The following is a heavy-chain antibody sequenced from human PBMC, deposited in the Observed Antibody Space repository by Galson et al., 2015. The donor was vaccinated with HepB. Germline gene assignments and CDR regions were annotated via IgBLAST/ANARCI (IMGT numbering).Heavy chain of an antibody. CDR2: INPNSGGT. Sequence: SVKVSCKASGYTFTGYYMHWVRQAPGQGLEWMGWINPNSGGTNYAQKFQGWVTMTRDTSISTAYMELSRLRSDDTAVYYCARAVTIFGVVPHFFFDYWGQGTLVTVSS. V-gene: IGHV1-2*04. CDR3: ARAVTIFGVVPHFFFDY. J-gene: IGHJ4*02. CDR1: GYTFTGYY. D-gene: IGHD3-3*01.